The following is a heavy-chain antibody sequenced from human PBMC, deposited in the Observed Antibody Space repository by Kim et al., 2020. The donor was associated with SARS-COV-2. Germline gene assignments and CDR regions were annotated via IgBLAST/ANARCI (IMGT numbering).Heavy chain of an antibody. J-gene: IGHJ4*02. V-gene: IGHV4-59*09. D-gene: IGHD1-1*01. Sequence: NPPPKSRVTISVDTSKNQFSLKLSSVTAADTAVYYCARGGGPGRGYYFDYWGQGTLVTVSS. CDR3: ARGGGPGRGYYFDY.